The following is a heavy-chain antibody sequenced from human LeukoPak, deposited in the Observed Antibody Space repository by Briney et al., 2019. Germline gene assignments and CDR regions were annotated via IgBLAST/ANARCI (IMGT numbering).Heavy chain of an antibody. V-gene: IGHV4-59*11. CDR1: GGSISSHY. J-gene: IGHJ4*02. D-gene: IGHD1-26*01. CDR3: ARGPSGSYSDY. Sequence: KPSETLSLTCTVSGGSISSHYWSWIRQPPGKGLEWIGYIYYSGSTNYNPSLKSRVTISVDTSKNQFSLKLSSVTAADTAVYYCARGPSGSYSDYWGQGTLVPSPQ. CDR2: IYYSGST.